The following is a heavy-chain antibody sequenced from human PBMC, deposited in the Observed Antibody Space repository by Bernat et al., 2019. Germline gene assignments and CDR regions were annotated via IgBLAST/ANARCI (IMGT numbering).Heavy chain of an antibody. CDR1: GGTISSYA. J-gene: IGHJ4*02. CDR3: ARTKGYNWSYGSDGVDY. Sequence: QVQLVQSGAEVKKPGSSVKVSCKASGGTISSYAISWVRQAPGQGLEWMGGIIPIFGIANYAQKFQGRVTITADKSTSTAYMELSSLRSEDTAVYYCARTKGYNWSYGSDGVDYWGQGTLVTVSS. CDR2: IIPIFGIA. D-gene: IGHD1-7*01. V-gene: IGHV1-69*17.